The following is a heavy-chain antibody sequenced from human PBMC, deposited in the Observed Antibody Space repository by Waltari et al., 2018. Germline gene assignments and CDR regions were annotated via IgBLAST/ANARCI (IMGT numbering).Heavy chain of an antibody. Sequence: QLQLQESGPGLVTPSETLSLTCSVSGGSITTNRHYWGWIRQPHGQGLEWIGTISYNGATYTSPSLDSRLTMSRDTSKNQLSLTLGSVTATDTSVYFCATYIGASIGTAAFDVWGQGTMVTVSS. D-gene: IGHD5-12*01. CDR3: ATYIGASIGTAAFDV. CDR2: ISYNGAT. V-gene: IGHV4-39*01. CDR1: GGSITTNRHY. J-gene: IGHJ3*01.